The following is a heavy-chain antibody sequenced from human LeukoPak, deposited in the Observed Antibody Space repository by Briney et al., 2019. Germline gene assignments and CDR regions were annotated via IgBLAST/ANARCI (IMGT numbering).Heavy chain of an antibody. D-gene: IGHD5-18*01. J-gene: IGHJ5*02. CDR2: MNPNSGNT. CDR1: GYTFTSYD. Sequence: GASVKVPCKASGYTFTSYDINWVRQATAQGLEWMGWMNPNSGNTGYAQKFQGRVTMTRNTSISTAYMELSSLRSEDTAVYYCARGRLTRRGYPRFDPWGQGTLVTVSS. CDR3: ARGRLTRRGYPRFDP. V-gene: IGHV1-8*01.